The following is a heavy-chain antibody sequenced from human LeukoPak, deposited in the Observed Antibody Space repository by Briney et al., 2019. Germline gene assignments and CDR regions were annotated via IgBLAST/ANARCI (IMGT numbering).Heavy chain of an antibody. Sequence: GESLKISCKGSGYTFTNYWIGWVRQMSGKGLEWMGIIYPGDSDTRYSPSFQGQVTISADKSSSTAYLQWSSLKASDTAMYYCARHRVGIYSRNHAFDIWGQGTMVTVSS. V-gene: IGHV5-51*01. CDR3: ARHRVGIYSRNHAFDI. CDR2: IYPGDSDT. CDR1: GYTFTNYW. D-gene: IGHD1-26*01. J-gene: IGHJ3*02.